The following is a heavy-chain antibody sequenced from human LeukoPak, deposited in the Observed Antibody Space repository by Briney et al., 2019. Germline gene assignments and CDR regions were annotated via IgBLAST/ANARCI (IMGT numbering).Heavy chain of an antibody. CDR2: IYYGGST. D-gene: IGHD2-15*01. Sequence: SETLSLTCTVSGGSISSSSYYWGWIRQPPGKGLEWIGSIYYGGSTYYNPSLKSRVTISVDTSKNQFSLKLSSVTAADTAVYYCARTYCSGGSCYRLNWFDPWGQGTLVTVSS. V-gene: IGHV4-39*07. J-gene: IGHJ5*02. CDR1: GGSISSSSYY. CDR3: ARTYCSGGSCYRLNWFDP.